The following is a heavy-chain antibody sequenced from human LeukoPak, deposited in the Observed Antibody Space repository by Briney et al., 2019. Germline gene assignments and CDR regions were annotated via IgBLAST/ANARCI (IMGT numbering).Heavy chain of an antibody. CDR2: IIPIFGTA. D-gene: IGHD3-10*01. Sequence: GASVKVSCKASGGTFSSYAISWARQAPGQGLEWMGGIIPIFGTANYAQKFQGRVTITADESTSTAYMELSSLRSEDTAVYYCARSEVRGVPSYYFDYWGQGTLVTVSS. J-gene: IGHJ4*02. CDR3: ARSEVRGVPSYYFDY. CDR1: GGTFSSYA. V-gene: IGHV1-69*13.